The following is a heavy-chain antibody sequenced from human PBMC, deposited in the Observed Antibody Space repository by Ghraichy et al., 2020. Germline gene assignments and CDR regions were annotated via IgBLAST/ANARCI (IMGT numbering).Heavy chain of an antibody. J-gene: IGHJ5*02. V-gene: IGHV3-30-3*01. CDR3: ASDLGVSKGWFEP. CDR2: ISYDGSNK. D-gene: IGHD2/OR15-2a*01. CDR1: GFTFSSYA. Sequence: GGSLRLSCAASGFTFSSYAMHWVRQAPGKGRDWVAVISYDGSNKYYADSGKGRFTISRDNSKNPLYLQMNSLRAEDTAVYYCASDLGVSKGWFEPWGQGTLVTVSS.